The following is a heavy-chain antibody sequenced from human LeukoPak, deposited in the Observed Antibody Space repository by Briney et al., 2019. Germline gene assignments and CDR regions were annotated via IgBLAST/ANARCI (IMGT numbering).Heavy chain of an antibody. D-gene: IGHD3-10*01. CDR1: GFTFSSYA. CDR2: ISYDGSNK. V-gene: IGHV3-30*04. Sequence: GGSLRLSCAASGFTFSSYAMHWVRQAPGKGLEWVAVISYDGSNKYYADSVKGRFTISRDNSKNTMYLQMNSLRAEDTAVYYCAKDYSKTSYYGSGTYYRPNWFDPWGQGTLVTVSS. J-gene: IGHJ5*02. CDR3: AKDYSKTSYYGSGTYYRPNWFDP.